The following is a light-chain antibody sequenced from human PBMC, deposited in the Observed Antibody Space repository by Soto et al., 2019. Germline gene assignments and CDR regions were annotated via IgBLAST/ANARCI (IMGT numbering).Light chain of an antibody. V-gene: IGKV1-5*03. CDR1: QNIDSG. CDR2: KAS. Sequence: DIQMTQSPSTLSASVGDRVTITCRASQNIDSGLAWYQQKPGKASKLLIHKASTVESGVALRYRSSGSAEEFALTNTTLQPDDFANGWCQQYRFFWTFGQGTRVEIK. CDR3: QQYRFFWT. J-gene: IGKJ1*01.